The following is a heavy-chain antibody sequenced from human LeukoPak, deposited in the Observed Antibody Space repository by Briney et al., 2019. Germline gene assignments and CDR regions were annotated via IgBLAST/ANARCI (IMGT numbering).Heavy chain of an antibody. CDR2: INAGNGNT. CDR3: AKQGDDYGDYLLDY. Sequence: ASVKVSCKASGYTFTSYAMHWVRQAPGQRLEWMGWINAGNGNTKYSQKFQGRVTITRDTSASTAYMELSSLRSEDTAVYYCAKQGDDYGDYLLDYWAREPWSPSPQ. V-gene: IGHV1-3*01. CDR1: GYTFTSYA. D-gene: IGHD4-17*01. J-gene: IGHJ4*02.